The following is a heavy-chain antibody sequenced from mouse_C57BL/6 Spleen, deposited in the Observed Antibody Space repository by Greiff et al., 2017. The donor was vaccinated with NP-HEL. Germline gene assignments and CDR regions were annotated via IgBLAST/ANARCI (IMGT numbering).Heavy chain of an antibody. V-gene: IGHV1-26*01. CDR3: ARSLFITTVVPSRGYAMDY. J-gene: IGHJ4*01. D-gene: IGHD1-1*01. CDR1: GYTFTDYY. CDR2: INPNNGGT. Sequence: EVQLRQSGPELVKPGASVKISCKASGYTFTDYYMNWVKQSHGKSLEWIGDINPNNGGTSYIQKFKGKATLTVDKSSSTAYMELRSLTSEDSAVYYCARSLFITTVVPSRGYAMDYWGQGTSVTVSS.